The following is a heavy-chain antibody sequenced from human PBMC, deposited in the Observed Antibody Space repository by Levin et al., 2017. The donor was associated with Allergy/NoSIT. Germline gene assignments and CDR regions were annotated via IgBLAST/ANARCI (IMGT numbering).Heavy chain of an antibody. Sequence: SQTLSLTCTVSGGSISSYYWSWIRQPPGKGLEWIGYIYYSGSTNYNPSLKSRVTISVDTSKNQFSLKLSSVTAADTAVYYCARGYWGFGGGVYYYYYYGMDVWGQGTTVTVSS. CDR1: GGSISSYY. J-gene: IGHJ6*02. D-gene: IGHD3-3*01. CDR3: ARGYWGFGGGVYYYYYYGMDV. CDR2: IYYSGST. V-gene: IGHV4-59*01.